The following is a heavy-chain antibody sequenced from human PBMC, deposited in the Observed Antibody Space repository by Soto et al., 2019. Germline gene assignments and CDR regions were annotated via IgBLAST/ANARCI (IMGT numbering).Heavy chain of an antibody. CDR1: GFTFSSYG. D-gene: IGHD6-13*01. J-gene: IGHJ6*02. CDR3: ARAHTSSSWYGPHYYYYYGMDV. V-gene: IGHV3-33*01. Sequence: QVQLVESGGGVVQPGRSLRLSCAASGFTFSSYGMHWVRQAPGKGLEWVAVIWYDGSNKYYADSVKGRFTISRDNSKNTLYLQMNSLRAEDTAVYYCARAHTSSSWYGPHYYYYYGMDVWGQGTTVTVSS. CDR2: IWYDGSNK.